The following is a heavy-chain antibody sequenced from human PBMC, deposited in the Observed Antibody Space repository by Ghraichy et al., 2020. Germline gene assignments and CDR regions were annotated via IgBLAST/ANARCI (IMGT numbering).Heavy chain of an antibody. CDR2: IIPILGMT. CDR1: GGTFSSYT. CDR3: ARSYYESSGYFRDYYYYDIDV. Sequence: SVKVSCKASGGTFSSYTFNWVRQAPGQGLDWMGRIIPILGMTNYAQRFQGRVTITADKSTSTAYMELSSLRPDDTAVYYCARSYYESSGYFRDYYYYDIDVWGRGTTVTVSS. D-gene: IGHD3-22*01. J-gene: IGHJ6*02. V-gene: IGHV1-69*02.